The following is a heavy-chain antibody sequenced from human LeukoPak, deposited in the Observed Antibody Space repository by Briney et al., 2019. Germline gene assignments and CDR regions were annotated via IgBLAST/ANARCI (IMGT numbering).Heavy chain of an antibody. V-gene: IGHV3-48*03. J-gene: IGHJ3*02. CDR2: ISTGRSI. CDR1: GFTFSNFE. D-gene: IGHD2-15*01. Sequence: PGGSLRLSCAASGFTFSNFEMNWVRQAPGKGLEWVSYISTGRSIYYADSVEGRFTISRDNARNSLYLQMNSLRAEDTAVYYCATRYCSSGSCYRGAFDIWGQGTMVTVSS. CDR3: ATRYCSSGSCYRGAFDI.